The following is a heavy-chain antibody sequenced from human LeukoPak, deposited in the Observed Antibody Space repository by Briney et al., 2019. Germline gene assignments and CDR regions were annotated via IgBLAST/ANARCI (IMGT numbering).Heavy chain of an antibody. CDR3: ARGLAAAGTDY. V-gene: IGHV4-39*07. Sequence: SSETLSLTCTVSGGSISSSSYYWGWIRQPPGKGLEWVGSIYYSGSTYYNPSLKSRVTISVDTSKNQFSLKLSSVTAADTAVYYCARGLAAAGTDYWGQGTLVTVSS. D-gene: IGHD6-13*01. CDR1: GGSISSSSYY. CDR2: IYYSGST. J-gene: IGHJ4*02.